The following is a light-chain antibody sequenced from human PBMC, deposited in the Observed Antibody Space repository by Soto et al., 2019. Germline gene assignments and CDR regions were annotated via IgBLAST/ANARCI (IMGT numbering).Light chain of an antibody. CDR2: DAS. J-gene: IGKJ5*01. CDR1: QDISNY. CDR3: QQYDNLPSIN. Sequence: DIQMTQSPSSLSASVGDRVTITCQASQDISNYLNWYQQKPGKAPKLLIYDASNLATGVPARFSGRGSGTVFTFTISSLQPEDIATYYCQQYDNLPSINFGQGTRVDFK. V-gene: IGKV1-33*01.